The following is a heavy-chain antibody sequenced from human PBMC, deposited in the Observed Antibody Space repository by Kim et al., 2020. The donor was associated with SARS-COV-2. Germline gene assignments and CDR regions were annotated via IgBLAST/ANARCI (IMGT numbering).Heavy chain of an antibody. Sequence: GGSLRLSCAASGFAFSSYVMNWVRQAPGKGLEWVSGISGYGDATYYADSVKGRFTISRDKSTNTVSLEMNSLRLEDTAIYYCAKDLVFYYGSGAFGEYFDYWGPGPLVTVPS. CDR3: AKDLVFYYGSGAFGEYFDY. CDR2: ISGYGDAT. D-gene: IGHD3-10*01. J-gene: IGHJ4*02. V-gene: IGHV3-23*01. CDR1: GFAFSSYV.